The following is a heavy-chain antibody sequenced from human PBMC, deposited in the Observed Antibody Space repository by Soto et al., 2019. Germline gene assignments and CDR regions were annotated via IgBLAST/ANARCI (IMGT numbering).Heavy chain of an antibody. CDR3: AKPGELYYDRTGDLDY. D-gene: IGHD3-22*01. CDR1: GFTFSSYA. CDR2: ISGSGGST. V-gene: IGHV3-23*01. J-gene: IGHJ4*02. Sequence: GGSLRLSCAASGFTFSSYAMSWVRQAPGKGLEWVSAISGSGGSTYYADSVKGRFTISRDNSKNTLYLQMNSLRAEDTAVYYCAKPGELYYDRTGDLDYWGQGTLVTVSS.